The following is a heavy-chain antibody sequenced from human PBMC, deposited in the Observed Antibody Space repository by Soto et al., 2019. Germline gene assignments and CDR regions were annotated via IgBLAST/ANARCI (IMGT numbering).Heavy chain of an antibody. CDR1: GFTFSSYW. CDR2: IKTDGTVT. J-gene: IGHJ4*02. D-gene: IGHD3-16*01. Sequence: PGGSLRLSCAASGFTFSSYWMHWVRQDAGKGLLWVSSIKTDGTVTQYADSVKGRFTVSRDNAKNTLYLQMNSLRAEDTAVYYCAKDLSWGQSDYWGQGALVTVSS. V-gene: IGHV3-74*03. CDR3: AKDLSWGQSDY.